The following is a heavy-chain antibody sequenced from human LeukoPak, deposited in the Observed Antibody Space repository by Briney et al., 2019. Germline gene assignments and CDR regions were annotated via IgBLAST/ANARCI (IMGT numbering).Heavy chain of an antibody. J-gene: IGHJ5*02. CDR2: IYTSGST. V-gene: IGHV4-61*02. CDR1: GGSISSGSYY. Sequence: SQTLSLTCTVSGGSISSGSYYWSWIRQPAGKGLEWIGRIYTSGSTNYNPSLKSRVTISVDTSKNRFSLKLSSVTAADTAVYYCARSTQVLGWFDPWGQGTLVTVSS. CDR3: ARSTQVLGWFDP.